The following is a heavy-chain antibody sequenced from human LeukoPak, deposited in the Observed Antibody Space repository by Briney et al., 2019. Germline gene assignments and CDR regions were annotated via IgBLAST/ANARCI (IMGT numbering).Heavy chain of an antibody. CDR1: GASITSYY. Sequence: SETLSLTCTVSGASITSYYWSWIRQPPGKALEWIGYIYYSGSTNYNPSLKSRVTISVDTSKNQFSLKLSSVTAADTAVYYCAGFGSGWHYFDYWGQGTLVTVSS. D-gene: IGHD6-19*01. V-gene: IGHV4-59*12. CDR3: AGFGSGWHYFDY. CDR2: IYYSGST. J-gene: IGHJ4*02.